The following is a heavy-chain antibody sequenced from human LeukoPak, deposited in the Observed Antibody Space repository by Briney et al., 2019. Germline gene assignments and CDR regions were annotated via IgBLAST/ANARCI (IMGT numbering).Heavy chain of an antibody. CDR3: AKTGRASYYYYYMDV. Sequence: PGGSLRLSCAASGFTFSSYGMHWVRQAPGKGLEWVAVIWYDGSNKYYADSVKGRFTISRDNSKNTLYLQMNSLRAEDTAVYYCAKTGRASYYYYYMDVWGKGTTVTVSS. V-gene: IGHV3-33*06. D-gene: IGHD1-26*01. CDR2: IWYDGSNK. CDR1: GFTFSSYG. J-gene: IGHJ6*03.